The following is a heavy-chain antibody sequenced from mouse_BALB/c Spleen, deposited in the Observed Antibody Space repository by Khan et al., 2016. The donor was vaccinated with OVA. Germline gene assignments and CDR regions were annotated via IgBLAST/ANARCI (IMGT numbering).Heavy chain of an antibody. J-gene: IGHJ2*01. V-gene: IGHV3-2*02. D-gene: IGHD3-3*01. CDR1: GYSITSGYG. CDR3: ARTARRKY. CDR2: ISYSGCT. Sequence: QLQESGPGLAKPSQSLSLTCTVTGYSITSGYGRNWIRQFPGNKLEWMGNISYSGCTNYNPSLKSRITFTRDTSKNPSYLQLNSGPTEDTAACFCARTARRKYWGRGTTVTVSS.